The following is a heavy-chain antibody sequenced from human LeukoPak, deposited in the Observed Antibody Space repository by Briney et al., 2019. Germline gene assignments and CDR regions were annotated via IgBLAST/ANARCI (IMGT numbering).Heavy chain of an antibody. D-gene: IGHD6-6*01. J-gene: IGHJ5*02. CDR2: IYYSGST. Sequence: SETLSLTCTVSGGSISSSSYYWGWIRQPPGKGLEWIGSIYYSGSTYYNPSLKSRVTISVDTSKNQFSLKLSSVTAADTAVYYCARASRRGKSIAALHGGFDPWGQGTLVTVSS. CDR3: ARASRRGKSIAALHGGFDP. V-gene: IGHV4-39*07. CDR1: GGSISSSSYY.